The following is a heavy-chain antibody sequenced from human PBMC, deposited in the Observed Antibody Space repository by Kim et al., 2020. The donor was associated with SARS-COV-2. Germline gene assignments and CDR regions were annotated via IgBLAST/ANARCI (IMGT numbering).Heavy chain of an antibody. Sequence: GGSLRLSCAASGFTFSSYGMHWVRQAPGKGLEWVAVIWYDGSYKYYADSVKGRFTISRDNSKNTLYLQMNSLRAEDTAVYYCAKDMGSGYSFPFDPWGQGTLVTVSS. CDR1: GFTFSSYG. D-gene: IGHD3-22*01. V-gene: IGHV3-33*06. CDR2: IWYDGSYK. CDR3: AKDMGSGYSFPFDP. J-gene: IGHJ5*02.